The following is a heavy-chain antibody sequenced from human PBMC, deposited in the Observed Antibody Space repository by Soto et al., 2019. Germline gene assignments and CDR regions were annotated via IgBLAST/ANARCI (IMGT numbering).Heavy chain of an antibody. CDR1: SGSFGSGIW. D-gene: IGHD6-6*01. J-gene: IGHJ4*02. CDR2: LYHTGNT. Sequence: VQLQESGPGLVEPSGTLSLTCTASSGSFGSGIWWSWVRQPPGKGLEWIGELYHTGNTNYNPSLNSRLTMSVDESKNQFSLSLSSVTAADTAVSYCAGAARLSPFVFWGRGTLVTVSS. V-gene: IGHV4-4*02. CDR3: AGAARLSPFVF.